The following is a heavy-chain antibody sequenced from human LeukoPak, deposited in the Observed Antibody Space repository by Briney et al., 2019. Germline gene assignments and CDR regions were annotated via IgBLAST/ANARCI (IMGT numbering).Heavy chain of an antibody. CDR3: AELGITMIGGV. V-gene: IGHV3-23*01. J-gene: IGHJ6*04. CDR1: GFTFSTYG. Sequence: GGSLRLSCAASGFTFSTYGMSWVRQAPGKGLEWVSGISGSGGSRFYADSVKGRFTISRDNAKNSLYLQMNSLRAEDTAVYYCAELGITMIGGVWGKGTTVTISS. CDR2: ISGSGGSR. D-gene: IGHD3-10*01.